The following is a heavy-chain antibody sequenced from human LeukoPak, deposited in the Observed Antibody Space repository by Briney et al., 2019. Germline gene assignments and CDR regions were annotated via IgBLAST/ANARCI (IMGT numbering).Heavy chain of an antibody. J-gene: IGHJ4*02. CDR2: ISGSGGST. Sequence: PGGSLRLSCAASGFTFSSYAMSWVRQAPGKGLEWVSAISGSGGSTYYADSVKGRFTISRDNSKNTLYLQMNSLRAEGTAVYYCAKALYVWGSYRNSYYFDYWGQGTLVTVSS. D-gene: IGHD3-16*02. CDR3: AKALYVWGSYRNSYYFDY. V-gene: IGHV3-23*01. CDR1: GFTFSSYA.